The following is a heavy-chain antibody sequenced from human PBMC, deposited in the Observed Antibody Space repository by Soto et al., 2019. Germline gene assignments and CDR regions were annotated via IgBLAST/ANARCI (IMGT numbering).Heavy chain of an antibody. J-gene: IGHJ2*01. Sequence: QVQLQESGPGLVKPSQTLSLTCTVSGGSISSGGYYWSWIRQHPGKGQEWIGYIYYSGSTYYNPSLKSRVTISVDTSKNQFSLKLSSVTAADTAVYYCARERGGYCSGGSCHYWYFDLWGRGTLVTVSS. CDR3: ARERGGYCSGGSCHYWYFDL. V-gene: IGHV4-31*03. CDR2: IYYSGST. D-gene: IGHD2-15*01. CDR1: GGSISSGGYY.